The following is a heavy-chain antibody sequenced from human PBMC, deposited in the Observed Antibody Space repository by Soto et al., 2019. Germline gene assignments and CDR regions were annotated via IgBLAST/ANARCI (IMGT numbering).Heavy chain of an antibody. Sequence: QAQLVQSGAEVKKPGASVKVSCKASGYTFSSYGITWVRQAPGQGLEWMAWISGYNGNTNYAQNLQGRVTMTTDTSTNTADMELRSLRSDDTAVYYCARDDFVVRGVYYYYGMYVWGQGTTVTVSS. CDR2: ISGYNGNT. D-gene: IGHD3-10*01. CDR1: GYTFSSYG. J-gene: IGHJ6*02. V-gene: IGHV1-18*01. CDR3: ARDDFVVRGVYYYYGMYV.